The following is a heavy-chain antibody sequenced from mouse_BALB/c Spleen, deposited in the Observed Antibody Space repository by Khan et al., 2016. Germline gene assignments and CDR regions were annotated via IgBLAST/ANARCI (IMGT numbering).Heavy chain of an antibody. Sequence: QIQLVQSGPELKKPGETVKISCKASGYSFTNYGMNWVKQAPGKGLKWMGWIDTNTGEPTYAEEFKGRFAFSLDTSAITAYLQINKLKNDDTATYFGAGGGYDDAGFAYWGQGTLVTVSA. V-gene: IGHV9-3*02. J-gene: IGHJ3*01. CDR2: IDTNTGEP. CDR1: GYSFTNYG. CDR3: AGGGYDDAGFAY. D-gene: IGHD2-4*01.